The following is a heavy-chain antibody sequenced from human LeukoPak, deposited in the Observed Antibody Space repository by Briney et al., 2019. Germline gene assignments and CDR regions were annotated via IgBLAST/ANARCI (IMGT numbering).Heavy chain of an antibody. D-gene: IGHD3-3*02. CDR1: GGSFSGYY. Sequence: PSETLSLTCAVYGGSFSGYYWSWIRQPPGKGLEWIGEINHSGSTNYNPSLKSRVTISVDTSKNQFSLKLSSVTAADTAVYYCARHFNLHPDYWGQGTLVTVSS. J-gene: IGHJ4*02. CDR3: ARHFNLHPDY. CDR2: INHSGST. V-gene: IGHV4-34*01.